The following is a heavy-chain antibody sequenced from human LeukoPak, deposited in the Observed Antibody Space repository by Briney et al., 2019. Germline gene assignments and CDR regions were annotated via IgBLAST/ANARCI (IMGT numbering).Heavy chain of an antibody. D-gene: IGHD4-17*01. J-gene: IGHJ3*02. CDR1: GYSFTSYW. CDR3: ARHRGDYGDYDGAFDI. V-gene: IGHV5-51*01. Sequence: GESLKISCKGSGYSFTSYWIGWVRQMPGKGLEWMGIIYPGDSVTRYSPSFQGQVTISADKSISTAYLQWSSLKASDTAMYYCARHRGDYGDYDGAFDIWGQGTMVTVSS. CDR2: IYPGDSVT.